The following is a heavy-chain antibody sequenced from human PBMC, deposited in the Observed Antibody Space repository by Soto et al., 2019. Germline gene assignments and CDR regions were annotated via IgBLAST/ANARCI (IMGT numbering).Heavy chain of an antibody. D-gene: IGHD3-9*01. V-gene: IGHV4-61*01. CDR2: IYYSGST. CDR1: GDSINSDNYY. CDR3: VREGDNRYFDY. Sequence: SETLSLTCSVSGDSINSDNYYWGWIRQPPGKGLEWIGYIYYSGSTSYNPSLKSRVTISVDTSNNQFSLKLSSVTAADTAVYYCVREGDNRYFDYWGQGTLVTVSS. J-gene: IGHJ4*02.